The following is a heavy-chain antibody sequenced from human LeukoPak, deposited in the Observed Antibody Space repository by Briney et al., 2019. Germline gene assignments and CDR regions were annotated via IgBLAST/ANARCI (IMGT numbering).Heavy chain of an antibody. Sequence: SETLSLTCAVYGGSFSGYYWSWIRQPPGKGLEWIGEINHSGSTNYNPSLKSRVTISVDTSKNQFSLKLSSVTAADTAAYYCARGQTIVGATGDFWDQGTLVTVSS. CDR2: INHSGST. V-gene: IGHV4-34*01. CDR1: GGSFSGYY. CDR3: ARGQTIVGATGDF. J-gene: IGHJ4*02. D-gene: IGHD1-26*01.